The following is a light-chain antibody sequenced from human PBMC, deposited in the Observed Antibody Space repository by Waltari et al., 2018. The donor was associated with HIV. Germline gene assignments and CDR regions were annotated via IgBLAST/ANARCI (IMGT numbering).Light chain of an antibody. J-gene: IGKJ2*01. V-gene: IGKV3-20*01. CDR1: QSVKAND. CDR2: DAS. Sequence: EIVLTQSPGTLSLSPGERSTLSCRASQSVKANDLTWYQQKPGQPPMLLIYDASRRAPGVPDRFSGSGSGTDFTLTISRLEPEDFAVYYCLYYDGSWGMYTFGQGTKLEIK. CDR3: LYYDGSWGMYT.